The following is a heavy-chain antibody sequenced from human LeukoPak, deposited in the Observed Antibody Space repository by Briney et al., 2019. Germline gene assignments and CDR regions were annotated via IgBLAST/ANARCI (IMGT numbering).Heavy chain of an antibody. D-gene: IGHD3-3*01. V-gene: IGHV4-59*01. J-gene: IGHJ4*02. Sequence: SETLSLTCTVSGGSISSYYWSWIRQPPGKGLEWIGYIYYSGSTNYNPSLKSRVTISVDTSKNQFSLKLSSVTAADTAVYYCAGITIFGVAGISPIDYWGQGTLVTVPS. CDR3: AGITIFGVAGISPIDY. CDR2: IYYSGST. CDR1: GGSISSYY.